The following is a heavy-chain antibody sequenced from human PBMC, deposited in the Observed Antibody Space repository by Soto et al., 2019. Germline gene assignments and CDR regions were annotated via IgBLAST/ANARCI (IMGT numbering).Heavy chain of an antibody. J-gene: IGHJ5*02. CDR3: PRSGPGGAATDHNSFDP. D-gene: IGHD2-15*01. Sequence: QVQLVQSGAEVKKPGASVKVSCKASGYTFTSYGISWVRQAPGQGLEWMGWISAYNGNTNYAQKLQGRVTMTTDTSKTTAYKELRSLRSDDTAVYYWPRSGPGGAATDHNSFDPWGQGTLVTVSS. CDR1: GYTFTSYG. CDR2: ISAYNGNT. V-gene: IGHV1-18*01.